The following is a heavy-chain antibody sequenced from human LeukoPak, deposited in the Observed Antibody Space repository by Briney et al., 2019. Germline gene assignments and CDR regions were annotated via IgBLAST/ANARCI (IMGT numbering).Heavy chain of an antibody. CDR1: GFTFSSHA. D-gene: IGHD5-12*01. CDR3: VPPGVATAD. J-gene: IGHJ4*02. Sequence: GGSLRLSCAASGFTFSSHAMSWVRQAPGKGLEWVSAISGSGGSTYHADSVKGRFTISRDNSKNTLYLQMNSLRAEDTAVYYCVPPGVATADWGQGTLVTVSS. V-gene: IGHV3-23*01. CDR2: ISGSGGST.